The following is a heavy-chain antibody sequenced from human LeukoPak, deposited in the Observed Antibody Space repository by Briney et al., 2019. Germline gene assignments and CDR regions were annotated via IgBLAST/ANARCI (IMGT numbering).Heavy chain of an antibody. V-gene: IGHV3-15*06. CDR3: ATDLGSGRRNDAFDI. Sequence: GGSLRLSCAASGFTFSTYAMHWVRQAPGKGLEWVGRIKSKTDGGTTHYAAPVKDRFTVSRDDSKNTLYLQMNSLKTEDTAVYYCATDLGSGRRNDAFDIWGQGTMVTVSS. CDR2: IKSKTDGGTT. J-gene: IGHJ3*02. D-gene: IGHD3-10*01. CDR1: GFTFSTYA.